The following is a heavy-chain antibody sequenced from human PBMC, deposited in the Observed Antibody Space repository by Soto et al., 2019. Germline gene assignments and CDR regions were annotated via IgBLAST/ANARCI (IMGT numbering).Heavy chain of an antibody. V-gene: IGHV4-61*01. J-gene: IGHJ4*02. CDR1: SASFQIGNCS. Sequence: SEPLSLTCTVSSASFQIGNCSWTWTRKTPGKGLEWIGYVYHTGRTSYNPSLKSRVSISMDTSKNQFSLNLDSVTAADTAVYFCARDFAYFDSWGQGTLVTVS. CDR2: VYHTGRT. D-gene: IGHD3-3*01. CDR3: ARDFAYFDS.